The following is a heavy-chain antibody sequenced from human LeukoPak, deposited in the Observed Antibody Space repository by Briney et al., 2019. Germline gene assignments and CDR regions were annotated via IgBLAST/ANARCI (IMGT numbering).Heavy chain of an antibody. J-gene: IGHJ3*02. CDR3: ARDLRDGWDDYSPDAFDI. D-gene: IGHD5-12*01. CDR1: GGSISSYY. Sequence: SETLSLTCTVSGGSISSYYWSWIRQPPGKGLEWMGYIYYSGSTNYNPSLKSRVTISVDTSKNQFSLKLSSVTAADTAVYYCARDLRDGWDDYSPDAFDIWGQGTMVTVSS. V-gene: IGHV4-59*01. CDR2: IYYSGST.